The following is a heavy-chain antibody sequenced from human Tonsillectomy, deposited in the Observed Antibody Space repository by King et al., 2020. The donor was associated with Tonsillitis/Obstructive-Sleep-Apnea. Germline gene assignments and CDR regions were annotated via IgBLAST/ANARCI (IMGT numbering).Heavy chain of an antibody. J-gene: IGHJ6*03. CDR1: GFTFGDYV. D-gene: IGHD4-17*01. CDR3: AKATAYGELYYCLNV. CDR2: ISWNSYNI. V-gene: IGHV3-9*01. Sequence: DVQLVESGGGLVQPGRSLRLSCEASGFTFGDYVMHWVRQAPGKGLEWVSGISWNSYNIYYADSVKGRFTISRDNAKNSLYLQMNSLRPEDTALYYCAKATAYGELYYCLNVGGKGTTVTVS.